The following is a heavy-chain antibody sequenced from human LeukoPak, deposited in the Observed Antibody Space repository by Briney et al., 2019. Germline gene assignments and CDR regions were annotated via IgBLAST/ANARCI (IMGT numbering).Heavy chain of an antibody. CDR2: ISGSGGST. CDR3: AKGPTWVIQLWLDFDY. CDR1: GFTFSSYA. D-gene: IGHD5-18*01. Sequence: QTGGSLRLSCAASGFTFSSYAMSWVRQAPGKGLEWVSAISGSGGSTYYADSVKGRFTISRDNSKNTLYLQMNSLRAEDTAVYYCAKGPTWVIQLWLDFDYWGQGTLVTVSS. J-gene: IGHJ4*02. V-gene: IGHV3-23*01.